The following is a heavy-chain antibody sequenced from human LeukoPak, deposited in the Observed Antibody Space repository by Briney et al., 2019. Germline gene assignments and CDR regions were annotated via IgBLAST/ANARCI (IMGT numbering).Heavy chain of an antibody. V-gene: IGHV4-38-2*01. D-gene: IGHD5-18*01. J-gene: IGHJ5*02. Sequence: SETLSLTCAVSGFSVSTTYYWAWIRQPPGKGLEWIGSGHHSGSTYYNPSFKSRLSVSVDTSKNQFSLRLSSVTAADTAKFFCARHSGWIAAITTTIDWFDPWGQGILVTVSS. CDR3: ARHSGWIAAITTTIDWFDP. CDR1: GFSVSTTYY. CDR2: GHHSGST.